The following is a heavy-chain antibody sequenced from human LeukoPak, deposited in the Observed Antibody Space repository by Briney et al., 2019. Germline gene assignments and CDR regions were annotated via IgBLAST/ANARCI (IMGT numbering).Heavy chain of an antibody. V-gene: IGHV3-30*04. CDR2: ISYDGSNK. J-gene: IGHJ1*01. Sequence: PGGSLRLSCAASGFTFSSYAMHWVRQAPGKGLEWVAVISYDGSNKYYADSVKGRFTISRGNSKNTLYLQMNSLRAEDTAVYYCARGVSTEYFQHWGQGTLVTVSS. CDR3: ARGVSTEYFQH. CDR1: GFTFSSYA. D-gene: IGHD5/OR15-5a*01.